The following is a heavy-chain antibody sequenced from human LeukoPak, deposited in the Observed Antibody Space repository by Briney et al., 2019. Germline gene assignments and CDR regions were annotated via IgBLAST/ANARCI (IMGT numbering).Heavy chain of an antibody. CDR2: IYYSGST. CDR1: GGSISSSSYY. D-gene: IGHD5-18*01. Sequence: NPSETLSLTCTVSGGSISSSSYYWGWIRQPPGKGLEWIGSIYYSGSTNYNPSLKSRVTISVDTSKNQFSLKLSSVTAADTAVYYCAARRIQLWLDAFDIWGQGTMVTVSS. V-gene: IGHV4-39*07. J-gene: IGHJ3*02. CDR3: AARRIQLWLDAFDI.